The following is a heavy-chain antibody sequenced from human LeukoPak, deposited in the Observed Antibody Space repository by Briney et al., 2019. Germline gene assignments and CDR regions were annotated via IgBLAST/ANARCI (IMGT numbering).Heavy chain of an antibody. CDR2: IYHEGSADFYT. CDR3: ARGKNDVATFYYSFFFDV. J-gene: IGHJ6*03. CDR1: GGSFSSYK. D-gene: IGHD1-1*01. Sequence: PSETPSLTCAVYGGSFSSYKWRWTWIRQAPGKGLEWIGEIYHEGSADFYTNTNPSLRNRVSISIDTSKSQFSLSQTSMTAADTGVYFCARGKNDVATFYYSFFFDVWGKGTTVTVS. V-gene: IGHV4-34*01.